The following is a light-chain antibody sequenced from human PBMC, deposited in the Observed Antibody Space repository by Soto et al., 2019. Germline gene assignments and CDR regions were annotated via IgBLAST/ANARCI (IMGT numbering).Light chain of an antibody. CDR1: QSVSSN. CDR2: GAS. CDR3: QQRTNGLT. J-gene: IGKJ4*01. Sequence: EIVMTQSPATLSVSPGERATLSCRASQSVSSNLAWYQQKPGQAPRLLIYGASTRATGIPARFSGSGSGTEFTLTISSLEPEDFAVYYCQQRTNGLTFGGGTKVDI. V-gene: IGKV3-15*01.